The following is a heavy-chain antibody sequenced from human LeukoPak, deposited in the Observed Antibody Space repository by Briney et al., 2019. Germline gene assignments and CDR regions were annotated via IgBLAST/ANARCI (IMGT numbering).Heavy chain of an antibody. Sequence: SETLSLTCTVPGGSISSSSYYWGWIRQPPGKGLEWIGSIYYSVSTYYNPSLNSRGTISVDTSKNQFSLKLSSVTAADTAVYYCARLRYTYYYGSGSLEFDYWGQGTLVTVSS. CDR1: GGSISSSSYY. D-gene: IGHD3-10*01. CDR3: ARLRYTYYYGSGSLEFDY. CDR2: IYYSVST. V-gene: IGHV4-39*01. J-gene: IGHJ4*02.